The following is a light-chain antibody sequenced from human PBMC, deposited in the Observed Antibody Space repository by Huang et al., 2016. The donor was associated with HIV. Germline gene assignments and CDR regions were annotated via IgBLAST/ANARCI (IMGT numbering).Light chain of an antibody. CDR2: GAS. CDR1: QSVNNNF. Sequence: EVVLTPSPGTLSLSPGERATLSCRARQSVNNNFLAWYQQTPGQAPRLLIYGASSRAAGVPDRFSGSGSGTDFTLSISRLEPEEFAVYYCHQYGDSRGTFGQGTKVEIK. V-gene: IGKV3-20*01. J-gene: IGKJ1*01. CDR3: HQYGDSRGT.